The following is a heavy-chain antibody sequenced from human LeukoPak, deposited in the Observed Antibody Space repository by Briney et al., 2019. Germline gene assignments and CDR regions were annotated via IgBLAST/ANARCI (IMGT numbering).Heavy chain of an antibody. CDR3: ARGGMTPDY. D-gene: IGHD2-15*01. CDR2: INHSGST. Sequence: SETLFLTCVVYGGSFSGYYWSWIRQPPGKGLEWIGEINHSGSTNYNPSLKSRVTISVDTSKNQFSLKLSSVTAADTAVYYCARGGMTPDYWGQGTLVTVSS. V-gene: IGHV4-34*01. CDR1: GGSFSGYY. J-gene: IGHJ4*02.